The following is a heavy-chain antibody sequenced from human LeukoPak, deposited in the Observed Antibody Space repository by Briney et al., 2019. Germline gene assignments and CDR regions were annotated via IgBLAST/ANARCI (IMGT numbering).Heavy chain of an antibody. D-gene: IGHD1-26*01. CDR3: ASIAVGATARGAFDI. Sequence: PGGSLRLSCAASGFTFSSYDMNWVRQAPGKGLEWVSYISSSGSSIYYADSVKGRFTISRDNAKNSLCLQMNSLRVEDTAVYYCASIAVGATARGAFDIWGQGTMVTVSS. CDR2: ISSSGSSI. CDR1: GFTFSSYD. J-gene: IGHJ3*02. V-gene: IGHV3-48*03.